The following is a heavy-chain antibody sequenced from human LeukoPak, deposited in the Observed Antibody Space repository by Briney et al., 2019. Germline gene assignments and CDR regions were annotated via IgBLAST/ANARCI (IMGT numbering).Heavy chain of an antibody. CDR3: ALSSGSWNWFDP. CDR2: ISSSGSYI. J-gene: IGHJ5*02. CDR1: GFTFSSYS. V-gene: IGHV3-21*01. D-gene: IGHD6-13*01. Sequence: GGSLRLSCAASGFTFSSYSMNWVRQAPGKGLEWVSSISSSGSYIYYADLLKGRFITSRDNAKNSLYLQMNSLRAEDTAVYYCALSSGSWNWFDPWGQGTLVTVSS.